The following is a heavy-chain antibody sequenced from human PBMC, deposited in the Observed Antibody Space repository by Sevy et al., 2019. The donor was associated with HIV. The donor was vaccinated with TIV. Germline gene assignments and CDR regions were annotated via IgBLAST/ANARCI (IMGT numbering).Heavy chain of an antibody. CDR3: TAVAAGTALDFDY. D-gene: IGHD6-19*01. Sequence: GGSLRLSCAASGFTFRSKWMSWVRQAPGKWLEWVGRIKSKTDGGTIDYAAPVKGRLTISRDDSRNTLYLQMNSLKTEDTAVYYCTAVAAGTALDFDYWGQGTLVTVSS. V-gene: IGHV3-15*01. CDR2: IKSKTDGGTI. J-gene: IGHJ4*02. CDR1: GFTFRSKW.